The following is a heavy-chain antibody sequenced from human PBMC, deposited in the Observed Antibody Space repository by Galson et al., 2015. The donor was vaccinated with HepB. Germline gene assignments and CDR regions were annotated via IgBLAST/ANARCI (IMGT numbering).Heavy chain of an antibody. D-gene: IGHD3-3*01. CDR2: INPNSAGT. V-gene: IGHV1-2*06. CDR1: GYTFIDYY. J-gene: IGHJ4*02. CDR3: AREFDFWSEARH. Sequence: SVKVSCKASGYTFIDYYIHWVRQAPGQGLEWMGRINPNSAGTDSAQKFQGRVTMTRDTSITTAYMELKRLTSDDTAVYYCAREFDFWSEARHWGQGTLVTVSS.